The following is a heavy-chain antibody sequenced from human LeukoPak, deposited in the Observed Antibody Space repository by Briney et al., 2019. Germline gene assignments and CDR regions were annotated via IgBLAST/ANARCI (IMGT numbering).Heavy chain of an antibody. D-gene: IGHD3-22*01. CDR2: ISWNSGSI. CDR1: GFTFDDYA. CDR3: AKGSSGYYYVFDY. J-gene: IGHJ4*02. V-gene: IGHV3-9*01. Sequence: PGRSLRLSCAASGFTFDDYAMHWVRQAPEKGLEWVSGISWNSGSIGYADSVKGRFTISRENAKNSLYLQMNSLRAEDTALYYCAKGSSGYYYVFDYWGQGTLVTVSS.